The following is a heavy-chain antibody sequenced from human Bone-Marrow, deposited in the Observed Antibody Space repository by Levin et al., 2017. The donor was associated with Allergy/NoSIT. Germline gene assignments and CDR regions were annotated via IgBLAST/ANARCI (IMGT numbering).Heavy chain of an antibody. V-gene: IGHV3-74*01. J-gene: IGHJ3*02. CDR3: ASDSGDWKHLGTFDI. Sequence: GESLKISCTASGFTFNNYWMHWVRQVPGKGLVWVSRVNYDGSSTNYADSVKGRFTVSRDNAKDTLHLHMNRLRDEDTAVYYFASDSGDWKHLGTFDIWGQGAMVTVSA. D-gene: IGHD1-1*01. CDR2: VNYDGSST. CDR1: GFTFNNYW.